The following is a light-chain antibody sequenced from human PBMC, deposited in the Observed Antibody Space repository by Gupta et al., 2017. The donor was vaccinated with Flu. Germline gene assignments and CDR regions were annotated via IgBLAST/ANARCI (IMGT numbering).Light chain of an antibody. J-gene: IGLJ3*02. Sequence: TNCSTGRSSNIGAGYDVNWYHQLPGPAPNLLIYRNNNRHSGVPDRFSGSKSGTSASLAITGLQAEDEAHYYCQSFDNTMSGSVFGGGTKLTVL. CDR3: QSFDNTMSGSV. CDR2: RNN. CDR1: SSNIGAGYD. V-gene: IGLV1-40*01.